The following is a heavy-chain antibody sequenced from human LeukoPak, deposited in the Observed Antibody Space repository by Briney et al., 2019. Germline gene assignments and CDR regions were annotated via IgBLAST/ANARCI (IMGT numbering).Heavy chain of an antibody. CDR2: IYPGDSDT. D-gene: IGHD1-26*01. J-gene: IGHJ4*02. Sequence: GESLKISCRGSGYSFTNFWIGWVRHMLGKGLEWMGIIYPGDSDTRYAPSFQGQVTISADKSISTAYLQWSSLKASDTAMYYCARRGWASGYFEFWGQGTLVTVSS. CDR3: ARRGWASGYFEF. CDR1: GYSFTNFW. V-gene: IGHV5-51*01.